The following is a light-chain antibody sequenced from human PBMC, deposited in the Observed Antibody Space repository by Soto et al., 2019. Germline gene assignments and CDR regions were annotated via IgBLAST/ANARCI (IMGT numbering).Light chain of an antibody. J-gene: IGKJ5*01. CDR1: QTLNNY. CDR3: QQYNNRPPYT. Sequence: DIQMTQSPSSVSASVGARVTITCRASQTLNNYLTWFQQKPGKAPKVLIYAASTLQSGVPSRFSGSGSGTEFTLTISGLQSEDFAVYYCQQYNNRPPYTFGQGTRLEIK. CDR2: AAS. V-gene: IGKV1-39*01.